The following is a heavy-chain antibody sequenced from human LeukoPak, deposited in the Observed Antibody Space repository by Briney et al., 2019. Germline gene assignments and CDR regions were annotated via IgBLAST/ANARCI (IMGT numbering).Heavy chain of an antibody. D-gene: IGHD2-2*01. CDR3: ARDSHGRYCSSTSCSIHNWFDP. V-gene: IGHV1-2*02. CDR1: GHTFTGYY. J-gene: IGHJ5*02. Sequence: ASVKVSCKASGHTFTGYYMHWVRQAPGQGLEWMGWINPNSGGTNYAQKFQGRVTMTRDTSISTAYMELSRLRSDDTAVYYCARDSHGRYCSSTSCSIHNWFDPWAREPWSPSPQ. CDR2: INPNSGGT.